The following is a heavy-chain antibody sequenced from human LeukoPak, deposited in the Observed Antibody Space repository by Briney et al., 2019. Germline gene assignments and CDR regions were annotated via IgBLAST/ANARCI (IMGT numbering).Heavy chain of an antibody. Sequence: ASVKVSYKASGYTFTGYYMHWVRQAPGQGLEWMGWINPNSGGTNYAQKFQGRVTMTRDTSISTAYMELSRLRSDDTAVYYCARDSVPPYYYDSSGYYGANWFDPWGQGTLVTVSS. CDR1: GYTFTGYY. J-gene: IGHJ5*02. V-gene: IGHV1-2*02. CDR3: ARDSVPPYYYDSSGYYGANWFDP. D-gene: IGHD3-22*01. CDR2: INPNSGGT.